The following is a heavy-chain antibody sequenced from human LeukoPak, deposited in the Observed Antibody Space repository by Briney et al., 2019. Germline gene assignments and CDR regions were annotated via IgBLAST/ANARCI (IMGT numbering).Heavy chain of an antibody. D-gene: IGHD1-26*01. CDR3: ARDPFGGSHQQDYYMDV. CDR2: IIPIFGTA. V-gene: IGHV1-69*05. Sequence: ASVKVSCKASGGTFSSYAISWVRQAPGQGLEWMGRIIPIFGTANYAQKFQGRVTITTDESTSTAYMELSSLRSEDTAVYYCARDPFGGSHQQDYYMDVWGKGTTVTVSS. CDR1: GGTFSSYA. J-gene: IGHJ6*03.